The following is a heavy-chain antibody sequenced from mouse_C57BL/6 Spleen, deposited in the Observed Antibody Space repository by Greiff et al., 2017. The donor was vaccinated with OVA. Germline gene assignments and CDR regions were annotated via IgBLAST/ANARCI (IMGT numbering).Heavy chain of an antibody. J-gene: IGHJ2*01. CDR2: INPNNGGT. D-gene: IGHD3-3*01. CDR1: GYTFTDYN. CDR3: ARSDVGKGDY. V-gene: IGHV1-18*01. Sequence: EVQVVESGPELVKPGASVKIPCKASGYTFTDYNMDWVKQSHGKSLEWIGDINPNNGGTIYNQKFKGKATLTVDKSSSTAYMELRSLTSEDSAVYYCARSDVGKGDYWGQGTTLTVSS.